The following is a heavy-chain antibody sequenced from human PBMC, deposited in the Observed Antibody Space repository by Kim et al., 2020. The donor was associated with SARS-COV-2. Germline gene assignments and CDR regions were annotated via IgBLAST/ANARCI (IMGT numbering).Heavy chain of an antibody. CDR2: ISYDGSNK. J-gene: IGHJ6*02. D-gene: IGHD2-21*02. CDR3: AKVGLCGGDCYRGYYYYGMDV. CDR1: GFTFSSYG. V-gene: IGHV3-30*18. Sequence: GGSLRLSCAASGFTFSSYGMHWVRQAPGKGLEWVAVISYDGSNKYYADSVKARFTISRDNSKNTLYLQMNSLRAEDTAVYYCAKVGLCGGDCYRGYYYYGMDVWGQGTTVTVSS.